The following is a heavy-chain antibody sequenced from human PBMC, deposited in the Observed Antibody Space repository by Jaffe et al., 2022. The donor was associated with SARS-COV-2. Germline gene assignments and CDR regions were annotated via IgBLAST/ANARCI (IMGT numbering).Heavy chain of an antibody. CDR2: ISSNSRHI. Sequence: EVQLVESGGGLVKPGGSLRLSCSASGFSFSNYSMNWVRQAPGKGLEWVSSISSNSRHIYNADSVKGRFTISRDNAKNSVFLQMNNLRAEDTAVYYCARDSVGSEWLRSYYYYFMDVWGKGTTVTVSS. D-gene: IGHD5-12*01. J-gene: IGHJ6*03. V-gene: IGHV3-21*01. CDR1: GFSFSNYS. CDR3: ARDSVGSEWLRSYYYYFMDV.